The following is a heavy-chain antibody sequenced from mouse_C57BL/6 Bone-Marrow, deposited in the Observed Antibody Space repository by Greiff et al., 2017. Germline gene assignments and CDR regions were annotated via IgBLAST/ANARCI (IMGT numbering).Heavy chain of an antibody. CDR1: GYTFTSYW. D-gene: IGHD3-2*02. V-gene: IGHV1-59*01. Sequence: QVQLQQPGAELVRPGTSVKLSCKASGYTFTSYWMHWVKQRPGQGLEWIGVIDPSDSYTNYNQKFKGKATLTVDTSSSTAYMQLSSLTSEDSAVYYGARASAWFAYWGQGTLVTVSA. J-gene: IGHJ3*01. CDR2: IDPSDSYT. CDR3: ARASAWFAY.